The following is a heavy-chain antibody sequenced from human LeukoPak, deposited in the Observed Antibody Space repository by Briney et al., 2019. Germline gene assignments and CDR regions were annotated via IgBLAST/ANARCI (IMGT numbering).Heavy chain of an antibody. J-gene: IGHJ1*01. CDR3: AKVTGYFNAEYFQH. CDR1: GFTFGSYA. D-gene: IGHD3-9*01. Sequence: PGGSLRLSCAASGFTFGSYAMSWVRQAPGKGLEWVSAISGSGGSTYYADSVKGRFTISRDNSKNTLYLQMNSLRAEDTAVYYCAKVTGYFNAEYFQHWGQGTLVTVSS. CDR2: ISGSGGST. V-gene: IGHV3-23*01.